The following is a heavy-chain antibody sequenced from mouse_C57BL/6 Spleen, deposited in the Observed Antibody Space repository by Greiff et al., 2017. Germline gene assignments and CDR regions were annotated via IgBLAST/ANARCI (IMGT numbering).Heavy chain of an antibody. J-gene: IGHJ2*01. CDR2: IDPENGDT. V-gene: IGHV14-4*01. CDR1: GFNIKDDY. Sequence: VQLQQSGAELVRPGASVKLSCTASGFNIKDDYMHWVKQRPEQGLEWIGWIDPENGDTEYASKFQGKATITADTSSNTAYLQLSSLTSEDTAVYYCTTLSTMVTDCDYWGQGTTLTVSS. CDR3: TTLSTMVTDCDY. D-gene: IGHD2-2*01.